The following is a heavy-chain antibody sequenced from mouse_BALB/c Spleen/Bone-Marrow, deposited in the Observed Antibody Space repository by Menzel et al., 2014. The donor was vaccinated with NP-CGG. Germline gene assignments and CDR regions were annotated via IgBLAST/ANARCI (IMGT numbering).Heavy chain of an antibody. CDR1: GYSFTSYY. D-gene: IGHD1-1*01. J-gene: IGHJ1*01. CDR2: IYPGDGSS. CDR3: ARGSSVSYWYFDV. Sequence: QVQLQQSGPELVKPGASVKMSCKASGYSFTSYYIHWVKQRPGQGLEWIGWIYPGDGSSKYNEKFKGKTTLTADKSSSTVYMLISSLTSEDSAIYFCARGSSVSYWYFDVWGAGTTVTVSS. V-gene: IGHV1S56*01.